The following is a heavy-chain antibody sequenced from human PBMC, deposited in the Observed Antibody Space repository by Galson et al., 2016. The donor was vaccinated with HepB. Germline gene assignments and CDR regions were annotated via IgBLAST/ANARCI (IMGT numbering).Heavy chain of an antibody. CDR2: IRSKAYGGTR. CDR1: GFTFGDYD. V-gene: IGHV3-49*03. D-gene: IGHD3-3*01. J-gene: IGHJ4*02. CDR3: TRAPPIRFLDGSFEDAKYYFDY. Sequence: RLSCAASGFTFGDYDMTWFRQAPGKGLEWIGFIRSKAYGGTREYAASLKGRFTIPRDDSKSIAYLQMNSLQSEDTAVYYCTRAPPIRFLDGSFEDAKYYFDYWXQGTLVTVSS.